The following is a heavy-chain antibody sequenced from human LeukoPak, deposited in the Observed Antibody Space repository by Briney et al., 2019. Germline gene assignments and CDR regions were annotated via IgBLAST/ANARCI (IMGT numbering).Heavy chain of an antibody. CDR2: MSGSGGST. Sequence: GGSLRLSCAASGFTFSTYAMSWVRQAPGKGLEWVSAMSGSGGSTYYADSVKGRFTISRDNSKSTLFLQMNSLRAEDTAVYYCAKDLDYYDSSGFDYWGQGTLVTVSS. V-gene: IGHV3-23*01. J-gene: IGHJ4*02. D-gene: IGHD3-22*01. CDR3: AKDLDYYDSSGFDY. CDR1: GFTFSTYA.